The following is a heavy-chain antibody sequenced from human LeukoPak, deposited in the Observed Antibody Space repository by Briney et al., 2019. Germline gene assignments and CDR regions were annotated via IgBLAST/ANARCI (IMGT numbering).Heavy chain of an antibody. CDR2: IYYSGST. CDR3: AREDFWSGTIDY. D-gene: IGHD3-3*01. J-gene: IGHJ4*02. CDR1: GGSFSSGSYY. V-gene: IGHV4-61*01. Sequence: SETLSLTCTVSGGSFSSGSYYWSWIRQPPGKGLEWIGYIYYSGSTNYNPSLKSRVTISVDTSKNQFSLKLSSVTAADTAVYYCAREDFWSGTIDYWGQGTLVTVSS.